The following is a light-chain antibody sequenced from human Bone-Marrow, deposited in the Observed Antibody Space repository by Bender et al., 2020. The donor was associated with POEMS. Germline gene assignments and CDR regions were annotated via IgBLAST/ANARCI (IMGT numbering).Light chain of an antibody. J-gene: IGLJ1*01. V-gene: IGLV3-21*01. CDR2: ADT. Sequence: SYILTQPPSVSVAPGETATLTCGGDNIGSKRVHWYQRKPGQAPVMVICADTDRPSGIPERFSGSNSGNTATLTISGTQAMDEADYYCQTWDSSTSSVFGTGTKVTVL. CDR1: NIGSKR. CDR3: QTWDSSTSSV.